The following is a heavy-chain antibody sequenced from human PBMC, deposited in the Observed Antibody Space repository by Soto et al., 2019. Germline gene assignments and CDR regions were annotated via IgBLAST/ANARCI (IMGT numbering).Heavy chain of an antibody. CDR2: IHSDGSST. Sequence: EVRLVESEGGLVQPGGSLSLSCAASGFTFSYYWMQWVRQAPGQGLLWVSRIHSDGSSTTYADSVKGRFTISRDNAKKTVSLHVNMLRVEDTRVYFCARRDRGVFDLLVQVTMVTVS. J-gene: IGHJ3*01. D-gene: IGHD2-21*02. V-gene: IGHV3-74*01. CDR3: ARRDRGVFDL. CDR1: GFTFSYYW.